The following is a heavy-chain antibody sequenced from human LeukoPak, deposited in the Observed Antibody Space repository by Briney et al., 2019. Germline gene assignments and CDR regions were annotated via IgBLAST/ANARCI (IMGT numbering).Heavy chain of an antibody. D-gene: IGHD3-16*02. Sequence: GASVKVSCKASGYTFTSYGISWVRQAPGQGLEWMGWISAYNGNTNYVQKLQGRVTMTRDTSTSTVYMELSSLRSEDTAVYYCARDRTYDYVWGSYRYTEYYFDYWGQGTLVTASS. J-gene: IGHJ4*02. V-gene: IGHV1-18*01. CDR2: ISAYNGNT. CDR3: ARDRTYDYVWGSYRYTEYYFDY. CDR1: GYTFTSYG.